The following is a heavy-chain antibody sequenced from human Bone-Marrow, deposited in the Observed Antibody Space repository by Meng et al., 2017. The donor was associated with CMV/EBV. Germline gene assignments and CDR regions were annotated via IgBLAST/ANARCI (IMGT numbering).Heavy chain of an antibody. CDR1: GGSFSGYY. CDR3: ARGVDYYDSSGYYY. J-gene: IGHJ4*02. Sequence: QVQLQQWGAGLLKPSETLSLTVAVYGGSFSGYYWSWIRQPPGKGLEWIGEINHSGSTNYNPSLKSRVTISVDTSKNQFSLKLSSVTAADTAVYYCARGVDYYDSSGYYYWGQGTLVTVSS. CDR2: INHSGST. D-gene: IGHD3-22*01. V-gene: IGHV4-34*01.